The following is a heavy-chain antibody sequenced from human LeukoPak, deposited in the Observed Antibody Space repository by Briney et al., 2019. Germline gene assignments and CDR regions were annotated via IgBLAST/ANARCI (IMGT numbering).Heavy chain of an antibody. D-gene: IGHD6-19*01. CDR3: ARAVAGHNYYYYMDV. CDR2: IYTSGST. Sequence: SETLSLTCTVSGGSISSGSYYWSWIRQPAGTGLEWIGRIYTSGSTNYNPSLKSRVTISVDTSKNQFSLKLSSVTAADTAVYYCARAVAGHNYYYYMDVWGKGTTVTVSS. V-gene: IGHV4-61*02. J-gene: IGHJ6*03. CDR1: GGSISSGSYY.